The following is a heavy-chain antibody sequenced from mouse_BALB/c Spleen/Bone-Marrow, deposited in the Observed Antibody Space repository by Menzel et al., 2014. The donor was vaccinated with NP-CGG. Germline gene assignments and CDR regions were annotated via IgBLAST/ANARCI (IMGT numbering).Heavy chain of an antibody. CDR1: GFTFSSYG. CDR2: VGGGDSYT. V-gene: IGHV5-6*01. D-gene: IGHD1-1*01. CDR3: AFITAIAY. J-gene: IGHJ3*01. Sequence: EVQLQQSGGDLVEPGGSLKLSCAASGFTFSSYGMSWVRQTPDKRLEWVATVGGGDSYTYYPDFVKGRFTISRDIAKNTLYLHTSSLKSQDTAMYYCAFITAIAYWGQGTLVTVSA.